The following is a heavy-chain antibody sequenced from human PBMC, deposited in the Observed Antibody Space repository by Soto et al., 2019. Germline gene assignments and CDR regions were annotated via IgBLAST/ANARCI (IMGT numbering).Heavy chain of an antibody. CDR2: ISGNGGST. CDR3: AIVVGDGNPYYDF. Sequence: EVQLLESGGGLVQPGGALRLSCAASGFTFSSCAMGWVRQAPGKGLEWVSGISGNGGSTYYADSVKGRFTISRDTSKNTLYPQMDTLGAKDTAIYYCAIVVGDGNPYYDFWGQGTLVTVSS. CDR1: GFTFSSCA. J-gene: IGHJ4*02. V-gene: IGHV3-23*01. D-gene: IGHD2-15*01.